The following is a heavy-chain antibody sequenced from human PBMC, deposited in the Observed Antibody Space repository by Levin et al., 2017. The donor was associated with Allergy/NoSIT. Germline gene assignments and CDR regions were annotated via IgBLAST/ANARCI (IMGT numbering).Heavy chain of an antibody. CDR2: IGYDGTAQ. CDR1: TFTFSSDG. V-gene: IGHV3-30*18. Sequence: GGSLRLSCAASTFTFSSDGMQWVRQAPGKGLEWVAVIGYDGTAQFYSDSVRGRFTASRDNSKRTVYLEMNSLRPEDTAVYYCAKENKIGNWFFDLWGRGNLVNVSS. J-gene: IGHJ2*01. D-gene: IGHD1/OR15-1a*01. CDR3: AKENKIGNWFFDL.